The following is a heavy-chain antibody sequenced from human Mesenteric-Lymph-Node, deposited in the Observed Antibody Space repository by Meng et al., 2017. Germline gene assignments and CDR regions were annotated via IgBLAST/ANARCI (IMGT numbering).Heavy chain of an antibody. CDR2: IIPTLGIP. D-gene: IGHD3-10*01. J-gene: IGHJ4*02. CDR1: GGTFGSYH. V-gene: IGHV1-69*04. CDR3: ARDLSYYGSGYFDY. Sequence: SVKVSCKASGGTFGSYHISWVRQAPGQGLEWMGRIIPTLGIPNYAQKFQGRVTITADKSTSAAYMELSSLRSEDTAVYYCARDLSYYGSGYFDYWGQGTLVTVSS.